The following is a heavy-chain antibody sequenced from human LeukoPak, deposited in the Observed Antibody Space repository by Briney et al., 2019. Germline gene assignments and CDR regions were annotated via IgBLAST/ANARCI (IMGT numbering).Heavy chain of an antibody. CDR1: GFTFSSYA. CDR2: ISGSGGSI. V-gene: IGHV3-23*01. CDR3: AKRSGFVVGATSVDY. Sequence: GGSLRLSCAASGFTFSSYAMSWVRQAPGKGLEWVSAISGSGGSIYYADSVKGQFTISRDNSKNTLYLQMNSLRAEDTAVYYCAKRSGFVVGATSVDYWGQGTLVTVSS. D-gene: IGHD1-26*01. J-gene: IGHJ4*02.